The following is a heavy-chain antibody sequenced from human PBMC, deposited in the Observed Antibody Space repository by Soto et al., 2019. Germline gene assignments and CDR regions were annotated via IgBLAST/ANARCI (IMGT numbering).Heavy chain of an antibody. J-gene: IGHJ5*02. Sequence: PSETLSLTCIVSGGSISSYTSHYWDWLRQPPGKGLEWIGTIYYSGTTNYNPSLKSRVTISVDTSKNQFSLKLSSVTAADTAVYYCARGLTIFGVVILYNWFDPWGQGTLVTVSS. D-gene: IGHD3-3*01. CDR3: ARGLTIFGVVILYNWFDP. CDR1: GGSISSYTSHY. V-gene: IGHV4-39*07. CDR2: IYYSGTT.